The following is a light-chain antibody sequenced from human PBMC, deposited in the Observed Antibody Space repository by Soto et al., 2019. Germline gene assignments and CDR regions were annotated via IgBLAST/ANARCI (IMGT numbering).Light chain of an antibody. CDR2: GAS. V-gene: IGKV3-20*01. J-gene: IGKJ1*01. CDR3: EQYGSSPRT. Sequence: EIVFTQSPGTLSLSTGERATLYCRASQSVSNNYLAWYQQKPGQAPRLLIYGASTRATGIPDRFSGSGSGTDFTLTISRLEPEDFAVYYCEQYGSSPRTFGQGTKVDIK. CDR1: QSVSNNY.